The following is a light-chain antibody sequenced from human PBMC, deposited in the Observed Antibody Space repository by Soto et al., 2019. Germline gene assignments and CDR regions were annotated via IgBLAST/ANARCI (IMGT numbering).Light chain of an antibody. CDR3: QQSYSTLIT. V-gene: IGKV1-39*01. Sequence: GDIVTLTCGASQSISSYLNWYQQNPGKAPKLLIYAASSLQSGVPSRFSGSGSGTDFTLTISSLKPEDFETYYCQQSYSTLITFGQGTRLEIK. J-gene: IGKJ5*01. CDR1: QSISSY. CDR2: AAS.